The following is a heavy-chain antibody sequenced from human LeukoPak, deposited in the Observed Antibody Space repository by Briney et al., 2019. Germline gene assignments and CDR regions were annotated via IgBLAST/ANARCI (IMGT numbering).Heavy chain of an antibody. Sequence: AGGSLRLSCAASGFTFSSYSMNWVRQAPGKGLEWVSYISSSSSTIYYADSVKGRFTISRDNAKNPLYLQMNSLRAEDTAVYYCARDRPGAAADYWGQGTLVTVSS. CDR1: GFTFSSYS. CDR3: ARDRPGAAADY. J-gene: IGHJ4*02. V-gene: IGHV3-48*01. D-gene: IGHD6-13*01. CDR2: ISSSSSTI.